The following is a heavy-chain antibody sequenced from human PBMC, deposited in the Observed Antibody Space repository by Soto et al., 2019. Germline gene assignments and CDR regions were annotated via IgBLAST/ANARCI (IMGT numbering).Heavy chain of an antibody. V-gene: IGHV1-2*02. Sequence: ASVKVSCKASGYTFTGYYMHWVRQAPGQGLEWMGWINPNSGGTNYAQKFQGRVTMTRDTSISTAYMELSRLRSDDTAVYYCAREGAREYSSSSGRKNNYYYYGMDVWGQGTTVTSP. D-gene: IGHD6-6*01. J-gene: IGHJ6*02. CDR2: INPNSGGT. CDR1: GYTFTGYY. CDR3: AREGAREYSSSSGRKNNYYYYGMDV.